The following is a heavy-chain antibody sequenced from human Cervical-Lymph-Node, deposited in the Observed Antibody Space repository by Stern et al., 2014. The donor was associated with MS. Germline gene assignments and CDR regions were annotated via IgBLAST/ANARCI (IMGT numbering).Heavy chain of an antibody. CDR3: ARGVGWFGDFPKWIFDY. J-gene: IGHJ4*02. Sequence: QVQLVQSGAEVKKPGASVKVSCKASGYTFTSYGINWVRQAPGQRLEWMGWIRTYNGNTNYPQNLQGRVTLTTDTSTNTAYMELRSLRSDDTAVYFCARGVGWFGDFPKWIFDYWGQGTLVTVSS. CDR1: GYTFTSYG. D-gene: IGHD3-10*01. V-gene: IGHV1-18*01. CDR2: IRTYNGNT.